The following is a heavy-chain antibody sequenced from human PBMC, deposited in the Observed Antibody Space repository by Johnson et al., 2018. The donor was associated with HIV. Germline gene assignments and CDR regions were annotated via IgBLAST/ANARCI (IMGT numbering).Heavy chain of an antibody. CDR2: LRYDGREK. V-gene: IGHV3-30-3*01. CDR3: ARDRHGSGRPNAFDL. D-gene: IGHD3-10*01. J-gene: IGHJ3*01. CDR1: GFIFSDYA. Sequence: QVQLVESGGGVVQPGRPLRLSCVASGFIFSDYAMHWVRQAPSKGLEWVAVLRYDGREKKYADYVRGRITISSDNDKNPLYLQMNSPSPADTGGYHCARDRHGSGRPNAFDLWGRGTKVTV.